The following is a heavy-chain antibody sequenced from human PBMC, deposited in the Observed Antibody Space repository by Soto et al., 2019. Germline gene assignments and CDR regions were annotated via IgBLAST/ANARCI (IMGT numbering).Heavy chain of an antibody. Sequence: QVRLEESGPGLVKPSETLSLICSVSGGSVNNANYFWNWIRHHPENGLEWIGYIYYSGSTRYTPSFMTRATLSIDTSKNQLSRRLNSVTVADTAVYFCARDADYGGSRGGMDVWGRGTTVTVSS. CDR3: ARDADYGGSRGGMDV. CDR1: GGSVNNANYF. V-gene: IGHV4-30-4*01. D-gene: IGHD4-17*01. CDR2: IYYSGST. J-gene: IGHJ6*02.